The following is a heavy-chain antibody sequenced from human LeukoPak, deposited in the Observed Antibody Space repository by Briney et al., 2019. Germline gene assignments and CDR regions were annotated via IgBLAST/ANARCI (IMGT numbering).Heavy chain of an antibody. D-gene: IGHD3-10*01. V-gene: IGHV1-18*01. CDR3: ARDQGILWFGELLSSENNWFDP. CDR2: ISAYNGNT. CDR1: GYTFTSSG. Sequence: ASVKVSCKASGYTFTSSGISWVRQAPGQGLEWMGWISAYNGNTNYAQKLQGRVTMTTDTSTSTAYMELRSLRSDDTAVYYCARDQGILWFGELLSSENNWFDPWGQGTLVTVSS. J-gene: IGHJ5*02.